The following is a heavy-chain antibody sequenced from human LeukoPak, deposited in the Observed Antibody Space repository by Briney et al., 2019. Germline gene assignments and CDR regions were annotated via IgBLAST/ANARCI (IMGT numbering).Heavy chain of an antibody. Sequence: SETLSLTCTVSGGSISSSSYYWGWIRQPPGKGLEWIGSIYYSGSTYYNPSLKSRVTISVDTSKNQFSLKLSSVTAADTAVYYCARGLRPGITIFGEFDPWGQGTLVTVSS. V-gene: IGHV4-39*01. CDR2: IYYSGST. CDR3: ARGLRPGITIFGEFDP. D-gene: IGHD3-3*01. CDR1: GGSISSSSYY. J-gene: IGHJ5*02.